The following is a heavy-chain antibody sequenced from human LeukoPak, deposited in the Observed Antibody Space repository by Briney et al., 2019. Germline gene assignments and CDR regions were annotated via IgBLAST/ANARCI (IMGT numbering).Heavy chain of an antibody. CDR1: GFTVSSNY. CDR3: AKYTSPLAAVAGTRVDY. V-gene: IGHV3-53*01. CDR2: IYSDGRT. D-gene: IGHD6-19*01. J-gene: IGHJ4*02. Sequence: GGSLRLSCAASGFTVSSNYMSWVRQAPGKGLEWVSVIYSDGRTYYADSVKGRFTISRDNSKNTLYLETNSLRAEDTAVYYCAKYTSPLAAVAGTRVDYWGQGTLVTVSS.